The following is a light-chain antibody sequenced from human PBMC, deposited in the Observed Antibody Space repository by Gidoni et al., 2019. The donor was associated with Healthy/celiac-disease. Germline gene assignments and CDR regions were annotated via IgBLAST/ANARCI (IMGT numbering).Light chain of an antibody. V-gene: IGKV3-15*01. J-gene: IGKJ4*01. CDR2: GAS. CDR3: QQYNNWPQIT. CDR1: QSVSSN. Sequence: IVQTQSSATLSASPGERATLSCRASQSVSSNLSWYQQKPGQAPRLLIYGASTRDPGIPARFSGSGSGTEFTLTISSLQSEDFAVYYCQQYNNWPQITFGGGTKVEIK.